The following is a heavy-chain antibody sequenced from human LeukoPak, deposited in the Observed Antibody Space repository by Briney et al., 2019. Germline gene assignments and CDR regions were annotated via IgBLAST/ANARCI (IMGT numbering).Heavy chain of an antibody. D-gene: IGHD3-10*01. Sequence: PSETLSLTCAVYGGSFSGYYWSWIRQPPGKGLEWIGEINHSGSTNYNPSLKSRVTISVDTSKNQFSLKLRSVTAADTAVYFCARHKGQAEGKEAFDIWGQGTMVTVSS. V-gene: IGHV4-34*01. J-gene: IGHJ3*02. CDR2: INHSGST. CDR1: GGSFSGYY. CDR3: ARHKGQAEGKEAFDI.